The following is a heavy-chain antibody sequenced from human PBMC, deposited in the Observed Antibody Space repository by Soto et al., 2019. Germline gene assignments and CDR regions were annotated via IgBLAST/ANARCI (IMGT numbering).Heavy chain of an antibody. D-gene: IGHD3-22*01. CDR3: AKPRREYYYDSSGADAFDI. Sequence: GGSLRLSCAASGFTFSSYAMSWVRQAPGKGLEWVSAISGSGGSTYYADSVKGRFTISRDNSKNRLYLQMNSLRAEDTAVYYCAKPRREYYYDSSGADAFDIWGQGTMVTVSS. CDR2: ISGSGGST. V-gene: IGHV3-23*01. J-gene: IGHJ3*02. CDR1: GFTFSSYA.